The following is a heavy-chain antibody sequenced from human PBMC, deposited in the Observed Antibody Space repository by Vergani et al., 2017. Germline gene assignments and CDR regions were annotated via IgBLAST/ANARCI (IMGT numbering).Heavy chain of an antibody. Sequence: QVQLVQSGAEVKKPGASVKVSCKASGYTFTGYYMHWVRQAPGQGLEWMGWINPNSGGTNYAQKFQGRVTMTRDTSISTAYMELSRLRSDDTAVYYCARWQYYYDSSGASYAFDIWGQGTMVTVSS. D-gene: IGHD3-22*01. CDR2: INPNSGGT. V-gene: IGHV1-2*02. J-gene: IGHJ3*02. CDR3: ARWQYYYDSSGASYAFDI. CDR1: GYTFTGYY.